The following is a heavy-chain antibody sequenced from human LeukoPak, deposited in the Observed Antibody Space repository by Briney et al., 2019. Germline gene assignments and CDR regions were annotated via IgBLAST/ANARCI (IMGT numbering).Heavy chain of an antibody. CDR2: IYTSGST. D-gene: IGHD3-9*01. V-gene: IGHV4-61*02. J-gene: IGHJ4*02. CDR3: ARVMRIMGKPYYDILTGYPSGDYFDY. Sequence: SETLSLTCTVSGGSISSGSYYWSWIRQPAGKGLEWIGRIYTSGSTNYNPSLKSRVTISVDTSKNQFSLKLSSVTAADTAVYYCARVMRIMGKPYYDILTGYPSGDYFDYWGQGTLVTVSS. CDR1: GGSISSGSYY.